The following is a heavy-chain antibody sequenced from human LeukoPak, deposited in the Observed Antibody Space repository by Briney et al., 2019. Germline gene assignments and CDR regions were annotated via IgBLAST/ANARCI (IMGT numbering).Heavy chain of an antibody. CDR3: ARDRRGYDSSGQIDY. J-gene: IGHJ4*02. V-gene: IGHV3-30*04. CDR2: ISYDGSNK. Sequence: GGSLRLSCAASGFTFSSYAMHWVRQAPGKGLEWVAVISYDGSNKYYADSVKGRFTISRDDSKNTLYLQMNSLRAEDTAVYYCARDRRGYDSSGQIDYWGQGTLVTVSS. CDR1: GFTFSSYA. D-gene: IGHD3-22*01.